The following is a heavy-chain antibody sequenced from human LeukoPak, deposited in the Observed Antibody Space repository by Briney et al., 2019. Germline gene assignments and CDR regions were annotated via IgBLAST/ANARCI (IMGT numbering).Heavy chain of an antibody. V-gene: IGHV4-39*01. J-gene: IGHJ4*02. Sequence: PSETLSLTCTVSGGSISSSSYYWGWICQPPGKGLEWIGSIYYSGSTYYNPSLKSRVTISVDTSKNQFPLKLSSVTAADTAVYYCASTIRGGPYFDYWGQGTLVTVSS. CDR2: IYYSGST. CDR1: GGSISSSSYY. CDR3: ASTIRGGPYFDY. D-gene: IGHD1-14*01.